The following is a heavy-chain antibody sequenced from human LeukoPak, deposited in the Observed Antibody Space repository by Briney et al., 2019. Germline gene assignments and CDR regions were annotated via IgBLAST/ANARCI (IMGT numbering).Heavy chain of an antibody. CDR2: IHHSGTT. CDR1: GLTVSSDY. D-gene: IGHD3-10*01. V-gene: IGHV4-4*01. J-gene: IGHJ4*02. Sequence: GSLRLSCAASGLTVSSDYMSWVRQPPGKGLEWIGEIHHSGTTNYNPSLKSRVIISFDKSKNQFSLVLSSVTATDTAVYLCARNAYYSADYWGQGTLVTVSS. CDR3: ARNAYYSADY.